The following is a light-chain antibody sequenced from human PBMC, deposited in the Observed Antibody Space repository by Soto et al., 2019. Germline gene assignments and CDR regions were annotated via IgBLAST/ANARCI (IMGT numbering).Light chain of an antibody. V-gene: IGKV1-5*03. J-gene: IGKJ1*01. CDR2: KAS. CDR1: ENINNK. Sequence: IQMTQSPSTLSASVGDRVTITCRASENINNKLAWYQQKPGKAPKLLIYKASNLESGVLSGFSGSGSGTEFTLTISSLQPDDFATYFCQQYYNYSTFGQGTKVEIK. CDR3: QQYYNYST.